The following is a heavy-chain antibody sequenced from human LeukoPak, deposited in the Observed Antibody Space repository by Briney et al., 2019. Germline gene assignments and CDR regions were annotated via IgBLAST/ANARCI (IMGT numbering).Heavy chain of an antibody. CDR1: GFTFSSYG. D-gene: IGHD2/OR15-2a*01. J-gene: IGHJ6*03. CDR2: IWYDGSNK. V-gene: IGHV3-33*01. CDR3: ARVNTYYYYYMDV. Sequence: GGSLRLSCAASGFTFSSYGMHWVRQAPGKGLEWVAVIWYDGSNKYYADSVKGRFTISRDNSKNTLYLQMNSLRAEDTAVYYCARVNTYYYYYMDVWGKGTTVTVSS.